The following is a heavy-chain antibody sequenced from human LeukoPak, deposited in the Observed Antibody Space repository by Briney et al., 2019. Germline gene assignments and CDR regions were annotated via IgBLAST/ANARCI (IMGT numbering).Heavy chain of an antibody. CDR2: ISSNGGST. CDR3: ARVGAAGYFDY. Sequence: GGSLRLSCAASGFTFSSYAMHWVRQAPGKGLEYVSAISSNGGSTYYANSVKGRFTISRDNSKNTLYPQMGSLRAEDMTVYYCARVGAAGYFDYWGQGTLVTVSS. J-gene: IGHJ4*02. D-gene: IGHD6-13*01. V-gene: IGHV3-64*01. CDR1: GFTFSSYA.